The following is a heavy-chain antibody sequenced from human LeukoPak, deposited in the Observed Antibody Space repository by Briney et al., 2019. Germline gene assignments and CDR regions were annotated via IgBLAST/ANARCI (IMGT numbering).Heavy chain of an antibody. J-gene: IGHJ5*02. Sequence: PGGSLRLSCAASGFTFSSYSMNWVRQAPGKGLEWVSSISSSSSYIYYADSVKGRFTISRDNSKNTLYLQMNSLRAEDTAVYYCARGLSCSGGSCYSAWGQGTLVTVSS. D-gene: IGHD2-15*01. CDR1: GFTFSSYS. CDR2: ISSSSSYI. V-gene: IGHV3-21*01. CDR3: ARGLSCSGGSCYSA.